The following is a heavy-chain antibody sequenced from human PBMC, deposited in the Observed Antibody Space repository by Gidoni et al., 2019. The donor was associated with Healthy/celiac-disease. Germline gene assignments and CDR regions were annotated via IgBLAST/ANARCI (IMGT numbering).Heavy chain of an antibody. Sequence: QVQLQESGPGLVKPSQTLSLTCTVSGGSISSGSYYWSWIRQPAGKGLEWIGRIYTSGSTNYNPSLKSRVTISVDTSKNQFSLKLSSVTAADTAVYYCARVQGGTEYQLLREAFDIWGQGTMVTVSS. V-gene: IGHV4-61*02. CDR3: ARVQGGTEYQLLREAFDI. D-gene: IGHD2-2*01. CDR1: GGSISSGSYY. J-gene: IGHJ3*02. CDR2: IYTSGST.